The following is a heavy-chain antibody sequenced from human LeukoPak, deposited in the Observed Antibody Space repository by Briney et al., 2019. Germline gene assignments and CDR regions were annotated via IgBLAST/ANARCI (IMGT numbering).Heavy chain of an antibody. CDR2: INPSGGST. Sequence: GASVKVSCKASGYTFTSYYMHWVRQAPGQGLEWMGIINPSGGSTSYAQKFQGRVTMTRDTSTSTVYMELSSLRSEDTAVYYCAREAGDSGGYYYSVEYWGQGTLVTVSS. J-gene: IGHJ4*02. CDR1: GYTFTSYY. V-gene: IGHV1-46*01. D-gene: IGHD3-22*01. CDR3: AREAGDSGGYYYSVEY.